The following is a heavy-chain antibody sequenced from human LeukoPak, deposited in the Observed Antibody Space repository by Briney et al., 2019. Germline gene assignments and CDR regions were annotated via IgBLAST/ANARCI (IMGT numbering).Heavy chain of an antibody. J-gene: IGHJ4*02. Sequence: SETLSLTCTVSGGSITSYYWSWIRQSAGKGLEWIGRIYITGSTTYNPSLKSRVTMSLDTSKNQFSLKLSSVTAADTAVYYCARRTRSSSWEFDYWGQGTLVTVSS. V-gene: IGHV4-4*07. D-gene: IGHD6-13*01. CDR2: IYITGST. CDR1: GGSITSYY. CDR3: ARRTRSSSWEFDY.